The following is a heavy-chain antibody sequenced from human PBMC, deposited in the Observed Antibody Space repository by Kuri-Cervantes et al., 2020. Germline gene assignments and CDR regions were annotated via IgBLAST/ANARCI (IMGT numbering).Heavy chain of an antibody. CDR3: ARGWFGELGGYYFDY. CDR1: GFSFNSYS. V-gene: IGHV3-48*02. D-gene: IGHD3-10*01. Sequence: GGSLRLSCAASGFSFNSYSMNWVRQAPGKGLEFVSYISRDSGATYYGDSVKGRFTISRDNAKNSLYLQMNSLSDEDTAVYYCARGWFGELGGYYFDYWGQGTLVTVSS. J-gene: IGHJ4*02. CDR2: ISRDSGAT.